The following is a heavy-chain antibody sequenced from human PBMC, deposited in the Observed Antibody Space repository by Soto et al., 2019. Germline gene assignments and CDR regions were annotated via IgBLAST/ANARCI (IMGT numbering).Heavy chain of an antibody. V-gene: IGHV1-3*01. CDR3: ARDPGGYSYGYDYYYYGMDV. CDR2: INAGNGNT. D-gene: IGHD5-18*01. J-gene: IGHJ6*02. CDR1: GYTFTSYA. Sequence: ASVKVSCKASGYTFTSYAMHWVRQAPGQRLEWMGWINAGNGNTKYSQKFQGRVTITRDTSASTAYMELSSLRSEDTAVYYCARDPGGYSYGYDYYYYGMDVWGQGTLVTVSS.